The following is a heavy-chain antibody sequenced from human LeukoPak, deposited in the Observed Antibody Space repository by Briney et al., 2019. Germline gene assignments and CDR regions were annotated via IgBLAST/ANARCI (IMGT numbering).Heavy chain of an antibody. D-gene: IGHD6-13*01. CDR1: GGSISSGSYY. V-gene: IGHV4-61*02. J-gene: IGHJ4*02. CDR2: IYTSGST. CDR3: ARSFDSSSWYLGY. Sequence: PSQTLSLTCTVSGGSISSGSYYWSWIRQPAGKGLEWIGRIYTSGSTNYNPSLKSRVTISVDTSKNQFSLKLSSVTAADTAVYYCARSFDSSSWYLGYWGQGTPVTVSS.